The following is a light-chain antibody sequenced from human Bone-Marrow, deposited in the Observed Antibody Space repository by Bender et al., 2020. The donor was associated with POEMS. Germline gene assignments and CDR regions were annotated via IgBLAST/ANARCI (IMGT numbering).Light chain of an antibody. Sequence: QSALTQPPSASGSPGQSVTISCTGTSSDIGTYNFVSWYQQHPGKAPKLMIYEVNKRPSGVPDRFSGSKSANAASLTVSGLQAEDKADYYCSSYAGNDILFGGGTKLTVL. CDR1: SSDIGTYNF. V-gene: IGLV2-8*01. CDR3: SSYAGNDIL. CDR2: EVN. J-gene: IGLJ2*01.